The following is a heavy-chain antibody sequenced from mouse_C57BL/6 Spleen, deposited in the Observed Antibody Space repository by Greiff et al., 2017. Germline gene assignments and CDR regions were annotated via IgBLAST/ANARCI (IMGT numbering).Heavy chain of an antibody. CDR1: GFNIKDYY. Sequence: EVTLHQSGAELVQPGASVTLSCTASGFNIKDYYIHWVKQRTEQGLEWIGRIDPEDGETKYAPRFQGKATITADTSSNTAYLQLSSLTSEDTAVYYCASGLRDAMDYWGQGTSVTVSS. D-gene: IGHD1-1*01. J-gene: IGHJ4*01. CDR3: ASGLRDAMDY. V-gene: IGHV14-2*01. CDR2: IDPEDGET.